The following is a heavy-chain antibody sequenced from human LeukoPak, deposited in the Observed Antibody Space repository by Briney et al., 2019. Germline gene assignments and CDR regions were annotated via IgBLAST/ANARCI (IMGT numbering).Heavy chain of an antibody. CDR3: ARVAGYGARYYFDY. J-gene: IGHJ4*02. D-gene: IGHD4-17*01. CDR1: GGSISSSNW. Sequence: SEALSLTCAVSGGSISSSNWWSWVRQPPGKGLEWIGEIYHSGSTNYNPSLKSRVTISVDKSKNQFFLKLSSVTAADTAVYYCARVAGYGARYYFDYWGQGTLVTVSS. CDR2: IYHSGST. V-gene: IGHV4-4*02.